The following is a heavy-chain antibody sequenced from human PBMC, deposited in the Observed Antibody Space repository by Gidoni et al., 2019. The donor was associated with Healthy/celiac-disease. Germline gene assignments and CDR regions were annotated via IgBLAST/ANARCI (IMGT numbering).Heavy chain of an antibody. J-gene: IGHJ3*02. CDR2: IKSITDGGTT. D-gene: IGHD3-9*01. CDR3: TGDILTGYYLGAFDI. CDR1: GFTYSNAW. Sequence: EVQLVESGGGLVKPGGSLRHSCAASGFTYSNAWMSWVRQATGKGLEVVGLIKSITDGGTTDYAAHVKGRFTISRDDSKNTLYLQMNSLKTEDTAVYYCTGDILTGYYLGAFDIWGQGTMVTVSS. V-gene: IGHV3-15*01.